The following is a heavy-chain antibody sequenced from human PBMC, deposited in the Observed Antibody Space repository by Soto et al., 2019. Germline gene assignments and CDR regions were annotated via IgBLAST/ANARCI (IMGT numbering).Heavy chain of an antibody. CDR1: GHTLTELS. Sequence: QVQLVQSGAEVRKPGASVKVSCKVSGHTLTELSMHWVRQAPGKGLEWMVGFDPEEIDPISAQKFQGRVTVTEDTSNTSTYLKLSSLRSEDTTVYCCAAGGTRWLHSPFYYWGQGPLVTISS. CDR3: AAGGTRWLHSPFYY. J-gene: IGHJ4*02. D-gene: IGHD1-1*01. V-gene: IGHV1-24*01. CDR2: FDPEEIDP.